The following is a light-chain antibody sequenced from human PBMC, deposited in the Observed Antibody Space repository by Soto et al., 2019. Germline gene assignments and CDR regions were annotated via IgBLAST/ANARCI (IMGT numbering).Light chain of an antibody. V-gene: IGLV2-11*01. J-gene: IGLJ3*02. CDR1: SSDVGGYGY. CDR3: CSDAGSYTLV. CDR2: DVT. Sequence: QSALTQPRSVSGSPGQSVTISCTGTSSDVGGYGYVSWYQQHPGKAPKLIIYDVTRRPSGVPDRFSGSKSGTTASLTISGLPDEDDDDFYRCSDAGSYTLVFGGGTKLTVL.